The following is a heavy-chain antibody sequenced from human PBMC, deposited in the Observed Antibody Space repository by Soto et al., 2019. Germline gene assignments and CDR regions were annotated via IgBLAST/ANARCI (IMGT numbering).Heavy chain of an antibody. CDR1: GGSIGSGGYY. Sequence: QVQLQESGPGLVKPSETLSLTCTVSGGSIGSGGYYWSWIRQHPGKGLEWIGYIYYTGSTYYNPSLKSRLTISGDTSKKQFYLQLRSVTAADTAVYYWARGLGAAPTWFDHGGQRNLVIVSS. J-gene: IGHJ5*02. CDR2: IYYTGST. CDR3: ARGLGAAPTWFDH. D-gene: IGHD1-26*01. V-gene: IGHV4-31*03.